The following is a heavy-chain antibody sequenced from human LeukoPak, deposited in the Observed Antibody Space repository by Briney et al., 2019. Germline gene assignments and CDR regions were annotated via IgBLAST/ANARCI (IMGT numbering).Heavy chain of an antibody. J-gene: IGHJ4*02. CDR2: IQFDGSYK. V-gene: IGHV3-30*02. CDR3: ATHCSGTACHRDY. D-gene: IGHD2-2*01. Sequence: GGSLRLSCVASGSSFRSYGMHWVRQAPGKGLEWVAFIQFDGSYKHYSDSVKGRFTISRDNSKNTLYLEMNSLRPEDTAVYYCATHCSGTACHRDYWGQGTLVTVSS. CDR1: GSSFRSYG.